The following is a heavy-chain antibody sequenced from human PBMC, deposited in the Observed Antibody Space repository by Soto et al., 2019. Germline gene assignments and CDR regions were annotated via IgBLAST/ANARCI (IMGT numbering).Heavy chain of an antibody. Sequence: QVQLQESAPGLVKPSETLSLTCIVSGDSVTSGSYYWTWLRQPPGKGLEWIGYISYTGRTKYNPSLQSRVTISVDTSKNDFSLNLSSVTAADTAVYYCAREWGLLPYYAMNVWGHGTAVTVSS. V-gene: IGHV4-61*03. CDR3: AREWGLLPYYAMNV. CDR1: GDSVTSGSYY. J-gene: IGHJ6*02. D-gene: IGHD7-27*01. CDR2: ISYTGRT.